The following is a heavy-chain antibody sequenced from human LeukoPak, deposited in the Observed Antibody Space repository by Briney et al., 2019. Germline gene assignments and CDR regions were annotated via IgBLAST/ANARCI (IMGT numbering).Heavy chain of an antibody. D-gene: IGHD3-3*01. Sequence: GESLKISCKGTGYSFTTYWIVWVGQMPGKGLEWMGVIYPGDSDSRYSPSFQGQVTISADKSISTAYLQWSSLKASDTAMYYCARHGGNVPYFDYWGQGTLVTVSS. J-gene: IGHJ4*02. CDR3: ARHGGNVPYFDY. V-gene: IGHV5-51*01. CDR1: GYSFTTYW. CDR2: IYPGDSDS.